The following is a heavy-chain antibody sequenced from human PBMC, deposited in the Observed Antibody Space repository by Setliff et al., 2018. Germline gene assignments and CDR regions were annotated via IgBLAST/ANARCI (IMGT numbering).Heavy chain of an antibody. D-gene: IGHD4-17*01. Sequence: PSETLSLPCTGAVYSISSGHYWGWIRQPPGKGLEWIGSISHSGSTYYNPSLRSRVTISLDTSKNQFSPKLTSVTAADTAVYYCAGGRRYDYGWDFDYWGQGTLVTVSS. CDR1: VYSISSGHY. V-gene: IGHV4-38-2*02. CDR2: ISHSGST. J-gene: IGHJ4*02. CDR3: AGGRRYDYGWDFDY.